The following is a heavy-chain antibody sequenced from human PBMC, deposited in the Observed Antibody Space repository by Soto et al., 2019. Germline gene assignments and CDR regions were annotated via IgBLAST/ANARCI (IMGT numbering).Heavy chain of an antibody. CDR1: GGSVSSYY. D-gene: IGHD6-6*01. V-gene: IGHV4-59*08. Sequence: PSGTLSLTCTASGGSVSSYYWSWFRQLPGKGLEWIGYIYYSGSTNYNPSLKSRVTISVDTSKNQFSLKLSSVTAADTAVYYCARTPVGAARPYYFDYWGQGTLVTVSS. J-gene: IGHJ4*02. CDR3: ARTPVGAARPYYFDY. CDR2: IYYSGST.